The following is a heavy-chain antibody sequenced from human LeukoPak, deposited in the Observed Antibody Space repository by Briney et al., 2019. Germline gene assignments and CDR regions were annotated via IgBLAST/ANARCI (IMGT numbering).Heavy chain of an antibody. CDR1: AFTFSNVW. D-gene: IGHD3-3*01. Sequence: GGSLRLTCAASAFTFSNVWMSWVRQAPGKGLKWVANIEQEGSERNYVDSVKDRFTISRDNAKHSLYPQMNGLRAEDTAVYYCARRGRIFGVVIIGYFDYWGQGTLVTVSS. J-gene: IGHJ4*02. CDR3: ARRGRIFGVVIIGYFDY. V-gene: IGHV3-7*05. CDR2: IEQEGSER.